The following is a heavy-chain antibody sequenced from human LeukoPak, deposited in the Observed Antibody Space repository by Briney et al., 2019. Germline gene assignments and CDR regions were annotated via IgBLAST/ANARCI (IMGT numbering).Heavy chain of an antibody. CDR3: TRVVNGGHFDY. D-gene: IGHD2-8*01. V-gene: IGHV4-59*12. CDR2: VYHPGTS. CDR1: GASINDYY. J-gene: IGHJ4*02. Sequence: SETLSLTCSVSGASINDYYWTWIRQPPGKGLEGVGYVYHPGTSCYHPSLHSRAAMSLDTSKNQVSLMMTSVAAADTAVYCCTRVVNGGHFDYWGQGTLVTVSS.